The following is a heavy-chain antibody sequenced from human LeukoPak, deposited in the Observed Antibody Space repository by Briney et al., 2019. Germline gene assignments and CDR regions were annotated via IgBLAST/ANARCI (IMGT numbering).Heavy chain of an antibody. CDR2: INPSGGST. D-gene: IGHD3-3*01. CDR3: ARGGDYDFWSGYYSSWFDP. J-gene: IGHJ5*02. V-gene: IGHV1-46*01. CDR1: GYTLTSYY. Sequence: GASVKVSCKASGYTLTSYYMHWVRQAPGQGLEWMGIINPSGGSTSYAQKFQGRVTMTRDTSTSTVYMELSSLRSEDTAVYYCARGGDYDFWSGYYSSWFDPWGQGTLVTVSS.